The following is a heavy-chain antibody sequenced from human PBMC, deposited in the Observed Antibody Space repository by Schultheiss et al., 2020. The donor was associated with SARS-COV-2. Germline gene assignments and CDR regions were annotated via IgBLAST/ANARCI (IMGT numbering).Heavy chain of an antibody. CDR2: ISWNSGSI. CDR3: ARDRSVRHYYYYGMDV. J-gene: IGHJ6*02. CDR1: GFTFSSYA. V-gene: IGHV3-23*01. Sequence: GESLKISCAASGFTFSSYAMHWVRQAPGKGLEWVSGISWNSGSIGYADSVKGRFTISRDNSENMMYLQMNSLRAEDTAAYYCARDRSVRHYYYYGMDVWGQGTTVTVSS.